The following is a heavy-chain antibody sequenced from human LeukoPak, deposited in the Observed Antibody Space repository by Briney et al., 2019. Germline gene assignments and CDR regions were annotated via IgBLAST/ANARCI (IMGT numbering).Heavy chain of an antibody. CDR1: GYTFTGYY. CDR2: INPNSGGT. Sequence: ASVKVSCKASGYTFTGYYMHWVRQAPGQGLEWMGWINPNSGGTNYAQKFQGRVTMTRDTSIGTAYMELSRLRSDDTAVYYCARVPIQLWLPAPLRDWGQGTLVTASS. V-gene: IGHV1-2*02. CDR3: ARVPIQLWLPAPLRD. D-gene: IGHD5-18*01. J-gene: IGHJ4*02.